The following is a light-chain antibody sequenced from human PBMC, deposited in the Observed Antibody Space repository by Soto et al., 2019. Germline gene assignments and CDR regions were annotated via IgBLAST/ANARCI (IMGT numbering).Light chain of an antibody. CDR2: GNS. V-gene: IGLV1-40*01. Sequence: QSVLTQPPSVPGAPGQRVTISCTGSSSNIGAGYDVHWYQQLPGTAPKLLIYGNSNRPSGVPDRFSGSKSGTSASLAITGLQAEDEADYYCQSYDSSLSVVVFGGGTQLTVL. J-gene: IGLJ2*01. CDR3: QSYDSSLSVVV. CDR1: SSNIGAGYD.